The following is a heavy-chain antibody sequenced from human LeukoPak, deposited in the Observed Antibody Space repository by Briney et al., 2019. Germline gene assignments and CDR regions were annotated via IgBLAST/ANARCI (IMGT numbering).Heavy chain of an antibody. J-gene: IGHJ4*02. CDR2: IYYSGST. V-gene: IGHV4-59*01. CDR1: GVSFSSYY. CDR3: ATGGSSSSVDY. Sequence: PSETLSLTCTVSGVSFSSYYGTWLRQPPRGGLEWIGYIYYSGSTNYNPSLKSRVTMSLDTSKNQFSLKLTSVTAADTAVYYCATGGSSSSVDYWGQGTLVTVSS. D-gene: IGHD6-6*01.